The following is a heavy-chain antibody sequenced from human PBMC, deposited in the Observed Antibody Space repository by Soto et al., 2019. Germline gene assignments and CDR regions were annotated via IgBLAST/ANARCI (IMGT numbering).Heavy chain of an antibody. CDR2: INNDGSST. J-gene: IGHJ4*02. CDR3: ARSVHGYSYGQD. V-gene: IGHV3-74*01. D-gene: IGHD5-18*01. Sequence: EVQLVESGGGLVQPGGSLRLSCAASGFTFSSYWMHWVRQVPGKGLVWVSRINNDGSSTSYADSVKGRFTISRDNAKNTLSLQMNSLRAEDTAVYYCARSVHGYSYGQDWGQGTLVTVSS. CDR1: GFTFSSYW.